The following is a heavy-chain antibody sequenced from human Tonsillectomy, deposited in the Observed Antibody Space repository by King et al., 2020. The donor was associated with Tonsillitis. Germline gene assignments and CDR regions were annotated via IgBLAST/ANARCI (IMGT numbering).Heavy chain of an antibody. CDR1: GGPISTSDYY. Sequence: LQLQESGPGLVEPSETLSLTCTVSGGPISTSDYYWAWIRQPPGKGLEYIGNIFYSGGACYSPSLKSRVAISLDTSKSQFSLKLNSVTAADTAFYYCARGRGTITVVRTELFFQGSDALDIWGQGTVVTVPS. D-gene: IGHD3-10*01. CDR3: ARGRGTITVVRTELFFQGSDALDI. CDR2: IFYSGGA. V-gene: IGHV4-39*07. J-gene: IGHJ3*02.